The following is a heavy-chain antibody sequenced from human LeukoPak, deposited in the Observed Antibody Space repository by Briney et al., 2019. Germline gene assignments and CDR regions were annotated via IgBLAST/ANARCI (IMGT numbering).Heavy chain of an antibody. CDR1: GGSISSYY. CDR2: IYYSGST. V-gene: IGHV4-59*08. D-gene: IGHD6-19*01. Sequence: SETLSLTCTVSGGSISSYYWSWIRQPPGKGLEWIGYIYYSGSTNYNPSLKSRVTISVDTSKNQFSLKLSSVTAADTAVYYCAAAGYGSGWYGDYYYGMDVWGQGTTVTVSS. J-gene: IGHJ6*02. CDR3: AAAGYGSGWYGDYYYGMDV.